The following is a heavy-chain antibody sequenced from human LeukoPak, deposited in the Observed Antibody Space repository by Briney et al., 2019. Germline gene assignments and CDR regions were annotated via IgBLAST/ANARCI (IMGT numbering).Heavy chain of an antibody. J-gene: IGHJ4*02. CDR2: ISAYNGNT. V-gene: IGHV1-18*01. D-gene: IGHD6-6*01. CDR1: GYTFTSYG. CDR3: ARSGSSSAFDY. Sequence: ASVKVSCKASGYTFTSYGISWVRQAPGQGLEWMGWISAYNGNTNYAQKLQGRVTMTTDTSTSTAHMELRSLRSDDTAVYYCARSGSSSAFDYWGQGTLVTVSS.